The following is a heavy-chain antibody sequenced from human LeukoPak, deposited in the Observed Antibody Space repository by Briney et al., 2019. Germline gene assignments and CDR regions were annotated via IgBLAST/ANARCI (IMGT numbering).Heavy chain of an antibody. CDR1: GFTFSRYW. V-gene: IGHV3-7*02. CDR2: IKQDGSEK. J-gene: IGHJ4*02. D-gene: IGHD3-10*01. CDR3: ARYGSGSSFDY. Sequence: GGSLRLSCAASGFTFSRYWMSWVRQAPGEGREWVANIKQDGSEKNYVDSVKGRFTISRDNAKNSLYLQMNSLRAEDTAVYYCARYGSGSSFDYWGQGTLVTVSS.